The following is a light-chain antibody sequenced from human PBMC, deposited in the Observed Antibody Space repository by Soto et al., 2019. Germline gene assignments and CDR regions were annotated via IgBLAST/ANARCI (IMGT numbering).Light chain of an antibody. J-gene: IGKJ1*01. V-gene: IGKV3-20*01. CDR1: QSVSSN. Sequence: EIVMTHSPATLSVSPGERATLSCRASQSVSSNLAWYQQKPGQAPRLLIYDASNRATGIPDRFSGSGSGTDFTLNISRLEPEDFAVYYCQQYGSSGTFGQGTKVDIK. CDR2: DAS. CDR3: QQYGSSGT.